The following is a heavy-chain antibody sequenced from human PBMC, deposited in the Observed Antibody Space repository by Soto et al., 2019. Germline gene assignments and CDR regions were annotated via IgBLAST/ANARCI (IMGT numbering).Heavy chain of an antibody. CDR2: INPSGGST. J-gene: IGHJ4*02. V-gene: IGHV1-46*01. CDR1: GYTFTSYY. Sequence: ASVKVSCKASGYTFTSYYMHWVRQAPGQGLEWMGIINPSGGSTSYAQKFQGRVTMTRDTSTSTVYMELSSLRSEDTAVYYCARRPFTMVRGAVPLSLHNDYWGQGTLVTVSS. CDR3: ARRPFTMVRGAVPLSLHNDY. D-gene: IGHD3-10*01.